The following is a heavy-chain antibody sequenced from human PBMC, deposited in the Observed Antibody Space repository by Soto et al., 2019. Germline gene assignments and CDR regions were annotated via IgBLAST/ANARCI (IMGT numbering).Heavy chain of an antibody. CDR3: ARGVSAGVDY. D-gene: IGHD1-26*01. Sequence: ASVKVSCKASGYSFTSLDINWVRQTAGQGLEWMGWMEPSTGRTGYAQKFQGRVTMTRDTPINTAYMELTTLTSDDTASYYCARGVSAGVDYWGQGTLVTVSS. J-gene: IGHJ4*02. CDR2: MEPSTGRT. V-gene: IGHV1-8*01. CDR1: GYSFTSLD.